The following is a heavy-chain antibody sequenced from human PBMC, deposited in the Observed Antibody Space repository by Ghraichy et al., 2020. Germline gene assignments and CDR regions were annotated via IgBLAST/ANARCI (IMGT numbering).Heavy chain of an antibody. CDR1: GGSFSGYY. J-gene: IGHJ4*02. Sequence: SQTLSLTCTVYGGSFSGYYWSWLRQPPGKGLEWIGEIKLSGSTSYSPSLRSRVTISVDTSKNQFSLKLTSVTAADTAMYYCARGLSYGGYVVAFGYWGQGTLVTVSS. CDR2: IKLSGST. D-gene: IGHD4-17*01. V-gene: IGHV4-34*01. CDR3: ARGLSYGGYVVAFGY.